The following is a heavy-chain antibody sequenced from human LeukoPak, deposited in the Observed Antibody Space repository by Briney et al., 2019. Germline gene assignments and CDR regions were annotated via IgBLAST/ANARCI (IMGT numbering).Heavy chain of an antibody. D-gene: IGHD3-3*01. CDR1: GGSFSGYY. CDR2: INHSGST. CDR3: ARGGVGLFDY. V-gene: IGHV4-34*01. Sequence: PSETLSLTCAVYGGSFSGYYWSWIRQPPGRGLEWIGEINHSGSTNYNPSLKSRVTISVDTSKNQFSLKLSSVTAADTAVFYCARGGVGLFDYWGQGTLVTVSS. J-gene: IGHJ4*02.